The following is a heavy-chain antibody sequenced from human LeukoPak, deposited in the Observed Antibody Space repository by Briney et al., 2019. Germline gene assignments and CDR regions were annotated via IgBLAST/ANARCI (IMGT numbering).Heavy chain of an antibody. CDR3: ASSTILTRGIDY. CDR1: GFTFSSYA. V-gene: IGHV3-23*01. CDR2: ISGSGGST. J-gene: IGHJ4*02. Sequence: PGGSLRLSCAASGFTFSSYAMSWVRQAPGKGLEWVSAISGSGGSTFYANSVKGRFTISRDNSKNTLYLQMNSLRAEDTAVYFCASSTILTRGIDYWGQGTLVTVSS. D-gene: IGHD5/OR15-5a*01.